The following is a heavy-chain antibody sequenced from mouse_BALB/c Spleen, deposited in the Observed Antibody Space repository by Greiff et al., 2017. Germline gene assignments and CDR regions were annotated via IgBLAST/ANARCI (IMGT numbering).Heavy chain of an antibody. CDR1: GFTFSSFG. CDR3: ARRENGSLFIDY. CDR2: ISSGSSTI. V-gene: IGHV5-17*02. Sequence: EVQLVESGGGLVQPGGSRKLSCAASGFTFSSFGMHWVRQAPEKGLEWVAYISSGSSTIYYADTVKGRFTISRDNPKNTLFLQMTSLMSEDTAMYYCARRENGSLFIDYWGQGTTLTVSA. D-gene: IGHD1-3*01. J-gene: IGHJ2*01.